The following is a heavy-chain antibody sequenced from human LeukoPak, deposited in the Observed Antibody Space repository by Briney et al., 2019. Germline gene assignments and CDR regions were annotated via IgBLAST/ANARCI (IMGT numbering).Heavy chain of an antibody. Sequence: GGSLRLSCAASGFTFSSYWVSWVRQAPGKGLEWVANIKQDGSEKYYVDSVKGRFTVSRDNAKNSLYLQMNSLRAEDTAVYYCARPSGSYYRYFDYWGQGTLVTVSS. J-gene: IGHJ4*02. V-gene: IGHV3-7*03. CDR3: ARPSGSYYRYFDY. CDR2: IKQDGSEK. D-gene: IGHD1-26*01. CDR1: GFTFSSYW.